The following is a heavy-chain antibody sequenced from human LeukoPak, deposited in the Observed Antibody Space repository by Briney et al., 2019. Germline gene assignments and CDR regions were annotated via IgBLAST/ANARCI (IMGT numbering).Heavy chain of an antibody. V-gene: IGHV1-18*01. CDR1: GYTFTRYG. Sequence: ASVKFSCNASGYTFTRYGISWVRQPPGQGLDWMGWISAYNGNTNYAQKLQGKVTMTADTSTSTAYMELRSLRSDDTAVYYCARDLYDYVWGSYRYNPHPFDYWGQGTLVTVSS. CDR2: ISAYNGNT. D-gene: IGHD3-16*02. CDR3: ARDLYDYVWGSYRYNPHPFDY. J-gene: IGHJ4*02.